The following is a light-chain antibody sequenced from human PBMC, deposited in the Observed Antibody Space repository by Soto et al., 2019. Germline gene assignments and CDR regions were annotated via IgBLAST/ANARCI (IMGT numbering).Light chain of an antibody. J-gene: IGKJ5*01. CDR1: QSIARN. CDR3: QHYDSLPIT. CDR2: GAS. Sequence: EIVMTQSPATLSVSPGERATLSCRASQSIARNFAWYQQKPGQAPRLLIYGASSRATGIPDRFSGSGSGTDFTLTISRLEPEDFAVFYCQHYDSLPITFGQGTRLEIK. V-gene: IGKV3-20*01.